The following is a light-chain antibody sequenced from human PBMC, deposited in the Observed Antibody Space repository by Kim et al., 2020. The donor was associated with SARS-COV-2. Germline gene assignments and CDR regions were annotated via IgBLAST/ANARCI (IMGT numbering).Light chain of an antibody. Sequence: VALGQTVRITCQGDSLRSYYATWYQQKPGEAPIVVIYGKNNRPSGIPDRFSGSSSGDTASLTITGTQAGDEADYYCNSRGSNDNVLFGGGTQLTVL. CDR1: SLRSYY. J-gene: IGLJ2*01. CDR2: GKN. V-gene: IGLV3-19*01. CDR3: NSRGSNDNVL.